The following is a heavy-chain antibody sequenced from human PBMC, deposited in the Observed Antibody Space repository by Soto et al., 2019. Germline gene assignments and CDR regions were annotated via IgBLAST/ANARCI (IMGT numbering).Heavy chain of an antibody. D-gene: IGHD5-12*01. CDR3: ARDCPQKWHAVAFDY. CDR2: IYYDGSTK. J-gene: IGHJ4*02. V-gene: IGHV3-33*01. Sequence: GGSLRLSCAASGFNFSTYGMHWVRQAPGKGLEWVAVIYYDGSTKYYADSVKGRFTVSRDNSKNTMFLQMNSLRAEDTALYYCARDCPQKWHAVAFDYWGQGTLVTVSS. CDR1: GFNFSTYG.